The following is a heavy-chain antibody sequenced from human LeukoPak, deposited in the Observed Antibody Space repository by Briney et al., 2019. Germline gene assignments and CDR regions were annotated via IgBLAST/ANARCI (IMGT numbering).Heavy chain of an antibody. CDR3: ATHLGWDAFDL. D-gene: IGHD3-3*02. CDR1: GDSISNSRYY. V-gene: IGHV4-39*01. CDR2: IYYGGST. J-gene: IGHJ3*01. Sequence: SETLSLTCTVSGDSISNSRYYWGWIRQPPGKGLDWIASIYYGGSTFYNPSLKSRVTISVDTSKNQFSLTLSSVTAADTAVYYCATHLGWDAFDLWGQGTMVTVSS.